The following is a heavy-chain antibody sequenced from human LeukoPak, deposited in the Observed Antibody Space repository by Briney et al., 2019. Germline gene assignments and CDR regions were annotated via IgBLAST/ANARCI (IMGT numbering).Heavy chain of an antibody. CDR3: ARQATRIAAAGTSIDY. Sequence: SGGSLRLSCAASGFTFSSYAMHWVRQAPGKGLEYVSAISSNGGSTYHANSVKGRFTISRDNSKNTLYLQMGSLRAEDMAVYYCARQATRIAAAGTSIDYWGQGTLVTVSS. CDR1: GFTFSSYA. J-gene: IGHJ4*02. CDR2: ISSNGGST. V-gene: IGHV3-64*01. D-gene: IGHD6-13*01.